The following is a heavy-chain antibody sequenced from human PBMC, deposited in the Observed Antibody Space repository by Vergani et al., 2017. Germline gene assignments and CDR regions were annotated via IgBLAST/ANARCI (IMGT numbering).Heavy chain of an antibody. CDR3: TTLGVLLLGVGELYIWFDP. CDR2: IKSKTDGGTT. Sequence: EVQLVESGGGLVKPGGSLRLSCAASGFTFSNAWMSWVRQAPGKGLEWVGRIKSKTDGGTTDYAAPVKGRFTISRDDSKNTLYLQMNSLKTEDTAVYYCTTLGVLLLGVGELYIWFDPWGQGTLVTVSS. J-gene: IGHJ5*02. V-gene: IGHV3-15*01. CDR1: GFTFSNAW. D-gene: IGHD3-10*01.